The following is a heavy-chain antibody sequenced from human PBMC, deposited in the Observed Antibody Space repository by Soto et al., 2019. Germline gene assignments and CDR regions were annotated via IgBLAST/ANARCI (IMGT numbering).Heavy chain of an antibody. J-gene: IGHJ2*01. CDR2: ISDSGHYI. CDR1: GFTFSTYG. Sequence: PGGSLRLSCAASGFTFSTYGMNWVRQAPGKGLEWLSSISDSGHYIYYADSVKGRFTISRDNAKNSLYLQMNSLRAEDTAVYYCARRLGSLPTANLDLWGRGTLVNVSA. CDR3: ARRLGSLPTANLDL. V-gene: IGHV3-21*01. D-gene: IGHD1-1*01.